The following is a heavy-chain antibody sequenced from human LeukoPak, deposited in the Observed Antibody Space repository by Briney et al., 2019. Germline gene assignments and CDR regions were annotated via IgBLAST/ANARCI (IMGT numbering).Heavy chain of an antibody. Sequence: SETLSLTCSVSGGSISLSYYYWGWTRQPPGKALEWIGSVYYSGTTSYNPSLKSRVTISVDMSKNHFSLRLSSVTAADTAMYYCARGTLYSGWSYYFDYWGQGSQVTVSS. CDR3: ARGTLYSGWSYYFDY. J-gene: IGHJ4*02. CDR1: GGSISLSYYY. V-gene: IGHV4-39*07. D-gene: IGHD6-19*01. CDR2: VYYSGTT.